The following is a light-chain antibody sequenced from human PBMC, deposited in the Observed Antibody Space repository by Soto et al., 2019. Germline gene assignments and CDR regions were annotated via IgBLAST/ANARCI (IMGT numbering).Light chain of an antibody. Sequence: EIVLTQSPGTLSLYPGERATLSCRASQSVSSSYLAWYQQKPGQAPRLLIYGASSRATGIPDRFSGSGSGTDFTLTISRLEPEDFAVYYCQQYGSSFGPGTKVEIK. V-gene: IGKV3-20*01. J-gene: IGKJ3*01. CDR1: QSVSSSY. CDR2: GAS. CDR3: QQYGSS.